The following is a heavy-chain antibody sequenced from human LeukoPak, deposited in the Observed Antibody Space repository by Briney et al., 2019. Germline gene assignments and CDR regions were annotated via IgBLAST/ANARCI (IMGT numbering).Heavy chain of an antibody. D-gene: IGHD3-22*01. V-gene: IGHV4-38-2*02. CDR2: IYYSGST. J-gene: IGHJ3*02. CDR3: ARHLNYYDSSGNAFDI. CDR1: GYSISSGYY. Sequence: SETLSLTCTVSGYSISSGYYWGWIRQPPGKGLEWIGSIYYSGSTYYNPSLKSRVTISVDTSKNQFSLKLSSVTAADTAVYYCARHLNYYDSSGNAFDIWGQGTMVTVSS.